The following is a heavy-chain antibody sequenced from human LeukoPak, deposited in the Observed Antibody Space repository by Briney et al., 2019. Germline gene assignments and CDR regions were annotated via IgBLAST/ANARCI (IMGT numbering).Heavy chain of an antibody. CDR2: INPSGGST. CDR1: GYTFTSYY. Sequence: ASVKVSCKASGYTFTSYYVHWVRQAPGQGLEWMGIINPSGGSTSYAQKFQGRVTMTRDTSTSTVYMELSSLRSEDTAVYYCARHELTAGPREAFDIWGQGTMVTVSS. CDR3: ARHELTAGPREAFDI. J-gene: IGHJ3*02. V-gene: IGHV1-46*01. D-gene: IGHD1-1*01.